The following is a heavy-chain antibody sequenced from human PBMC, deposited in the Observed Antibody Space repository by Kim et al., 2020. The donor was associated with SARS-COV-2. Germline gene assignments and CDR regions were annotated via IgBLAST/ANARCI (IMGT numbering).Heavy chain of an antibody. J-gene: IGHJ5*02. CDR3: AKDRGHHYGSGSYYTEGWFDP. CDR1: GFTFSSYA. V-gene: IGHV3-23*01. Sequence: GGSLRLSCAASGFTFSSYAMSWVRQAPGKGLEWVSAISGSGGSTYYADSVKGRFTISRDNSKNTLYLQMNSLRAEDTAVYYCAKDRGHHYGSGSYYTEGWFDPWGQGTLVTVSS. D-gene: IGHD3-10*01. CDR2: ISGSGGST.